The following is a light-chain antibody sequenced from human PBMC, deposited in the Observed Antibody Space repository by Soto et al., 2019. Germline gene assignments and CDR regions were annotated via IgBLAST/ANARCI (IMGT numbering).Light chain of an antibody. CDR1: QSVSSSY. CDR2: DVS. Sequence: EIVLTQSPGTLSLSPGERATLSCRASQSVSSSYLAWYQQKPGQAPRLLVYDVSNRAPGVPDRFSGSGSGTDFTLTISSLQPEDFATYYCQQANSFPLTFGGGTKV. CDR3: QQANSFPLT. V-gene: IGKV3D-20*02. J-gene: IGKJ4*01.